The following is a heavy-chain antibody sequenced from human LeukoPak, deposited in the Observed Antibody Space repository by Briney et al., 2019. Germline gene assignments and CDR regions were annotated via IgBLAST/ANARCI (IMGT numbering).Heavy chain of an antibody. V-gene: IGHV4-38-2*02. Sequence: SENLSFNCTVSGYSISDGYYWGWIRQPPGKGLEWIGSLHHKGSTYYNPSLKSRVTTSVDTSKNQIFLKLSSVTAADTAVYYCTRDGFLIAGSRFDDWGQGTLVTVTS. CDR3: TRDGFLIAGSRFDD. J-gene: IGHJ4*02. CDR2: LHHKGST. CDR1: GYSISDGYY. D-gene: IGHD2/OR15-2a*01.